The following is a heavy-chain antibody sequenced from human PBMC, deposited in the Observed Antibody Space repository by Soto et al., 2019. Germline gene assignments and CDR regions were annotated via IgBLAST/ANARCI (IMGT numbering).Heavy chain of an antibody. CDR1: GFTFSSYA. V-gene: IGHV3-30-3*01. Sequence: QVQLVESGGGVVQPGRSLRLSCAASGFTFSSYAMHWVRQAPGKGLEGVAVISYDGSNKDYADSVKGRFTISRDNSKNTLYLQMNSLRAEDTAVYYCARDLGGLGYNLTHYYYYGMDVWGQGTTVTVSS. D-gene: IGHD1-1*01. CDR2: ISYDGSNK. CDR3: ARDLGGLGYNLTHYYYYGMDV. J-gene: IGHJ6*02.